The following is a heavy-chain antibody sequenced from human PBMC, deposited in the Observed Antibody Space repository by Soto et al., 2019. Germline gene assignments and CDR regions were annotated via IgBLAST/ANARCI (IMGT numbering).Heavy chain of an antibody. CDR2: IYYSGST. CDR1: GGSISSYY. CDR3: ARGRRNSSSWKLYYFDY. Sequence: SETPSPTCTVSGGSISSYYWSWIRQQPGKGLEWIGYIYYSGSTNYNPSLKSRVTISVDTSKNQFSLKLSSVTAADTAVHYCARGRRNSSSWKLYYFDYWGQGTLVTVSS. D-gene: IGHD6-13*01. J-gene: IGHJ4*02. V-gene: IGHV4-59*01.